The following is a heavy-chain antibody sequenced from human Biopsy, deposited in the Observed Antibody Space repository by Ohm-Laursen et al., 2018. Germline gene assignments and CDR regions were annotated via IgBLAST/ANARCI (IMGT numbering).Heavy chain of an antibody. CDR1: GDSVSSGSFY. CDR3: ARGMRSSGWPYFDS. V-gene: IGHV4-61*01. Sequence: SETLSLTCIVSGDSVSSGSFYWTWIRQPPGQGLEYIGYIYDRGSTANYNPSLESRVTMSVDMPKNQFSLKLSSVTAADTATYYCARGMRSSGWPYFDSWGQGTLVTVSS. J-gene: IGHJ4*02. CDR2: IYDRGSTA. D-gene: IGHD6-19*01.